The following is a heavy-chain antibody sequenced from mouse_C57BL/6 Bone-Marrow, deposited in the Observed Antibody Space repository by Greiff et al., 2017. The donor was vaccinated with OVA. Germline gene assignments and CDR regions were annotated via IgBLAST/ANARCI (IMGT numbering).Heavy chain of an antibody. CDR2: ISSGSSTN. D-gene: IGHD1-1*01. CDR3: APYYYGGWYFDV. V-gene: IGHV5-17*01. CDR1: GFTFSDYG. J-gene: IGHJ1*03. Sequence: EVQGVESGGGLVKPGGSLKLSCAASGFTFSDYGMHWVRQAPEKGLEWVAYISSGSSTNYYADTVKGRFTISRDNAKNTLFLQMTSLRSEDTAMYYCAPYYYGGWYFDVWGTGTTVTVSS.